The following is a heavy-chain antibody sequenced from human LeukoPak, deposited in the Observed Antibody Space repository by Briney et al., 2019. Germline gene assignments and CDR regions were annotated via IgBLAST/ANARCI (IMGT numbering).Heavy chain of an antibody. V-gene: IGHV1-18*01. D-gene: IGHD6-6*01. CDR2: ISAYNGNT. CDR1: GYTFTSYG. CDR3: ATGSIAARRFDY. J-gene: IGHJ4*02. Sequence: ASVKVSCKASGYTFTSYGINWVRQAPGQGLEWMGWISAYNGNTNYAQKFQGRVTMTRDTSISTAYMELSRLRSDDTAVYYCATGSIAARRFDYWGQGTLVTVSS.